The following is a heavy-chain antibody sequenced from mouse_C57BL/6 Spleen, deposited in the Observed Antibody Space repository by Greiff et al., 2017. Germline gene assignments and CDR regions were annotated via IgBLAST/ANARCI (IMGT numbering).Heavy chain of an antibody. J-gene: IGHJ3*01. CDR1: GYAFSSSW. CDR3: ATAQSSWFAY. Sequence: QVQLQQSGPELVKPGASVKISCKASGYAFSSSWLNWVKQRPGKGLEWIGRIYPGDGDTNYNGKFKGKATLTADKSSSTAYMQHSSLTSEDSAVYFCATAQSSWFAYWGQGTLVTVSA. D-gene: IGHD3-2*02. V-gene: IGHV1-82*01. CDR2: IYPGDGDT.